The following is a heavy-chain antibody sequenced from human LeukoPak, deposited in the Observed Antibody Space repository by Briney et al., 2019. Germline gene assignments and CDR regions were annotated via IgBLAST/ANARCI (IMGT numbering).Heavy chain of an antibody. CDR3: ARAQSDWPPYIDY. CDR2: ISAYNGGT. D-gene: IGHD3-9*01. J-gene: IGHJ4*02. V-gene: IGHV1-18*04. CDR1: GYPFTSSY. Sequence: ASVKVSCKASGYPFTSSYIYWVRQAPGQGLEWLGWISAYNGGTSYGQRLLDRVTMTIDTSTSTAFLDLRSLRYDDTAVYWCARAQSDWPPYIDYWGQGTLVTVSS.